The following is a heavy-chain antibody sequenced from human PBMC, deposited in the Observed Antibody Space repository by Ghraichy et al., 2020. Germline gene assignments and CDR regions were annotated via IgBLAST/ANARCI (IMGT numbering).Heavy chain of an antibody. CDR3: ATDPPWESSSFEI. CDR2: IKQDGSQT. D-gene: IGHD1-26*01. CDR1: GFSLSTYW. J-gene: IGHJ3*02. Sequence: GGSLRLSCAASGFSLSTYWMTWVRQAPGKGLEWVANIKQDGSQTYYVDSVRGRFTISRDNARNSLYLQMNNLRVDDTAVYYCATDPPWESSSFEIWGQGTMVTVSS. V-gene: IGHV3-7*03.